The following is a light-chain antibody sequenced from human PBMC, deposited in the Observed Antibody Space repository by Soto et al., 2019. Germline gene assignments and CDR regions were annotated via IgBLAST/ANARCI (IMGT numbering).Light chain of an antibody. V-gene: IGKV3-15*01. CDR1: QRISSN. CDR3: QQYKNWLALT. CDR2: GAS. Sequence: EVVMTQSPATLSVSPGERATLSCRASQRISSNLAWFQQKPGQAPRLLIYGASTRATGIPARFSGSGSGAEFTLTISSLQSEDSAVYYCQQYKNWLALTFGGVTMVDIK. J-gene: IGKJ4*02.